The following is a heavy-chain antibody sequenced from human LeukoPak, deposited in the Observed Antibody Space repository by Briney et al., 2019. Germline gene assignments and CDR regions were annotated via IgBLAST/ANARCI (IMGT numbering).Heavy chain of an antibody. V-gene: IGHV4-34*01. CDR3: ARLGYYGSGSYYGMDV. CDR2: INHSGST. J-gene: IGHJ6*02. Sequence: SETLSLTCSVSGGSISGYYWSWIRQPPGKGLEWIGEINHSGSTNYNPSLKSRVTISVDTSKNQFSLKLSSVTAADTAVYYCARLGYYGSGSYYGMDVWGQGTTVTVSS. D-gene: IGHD3-10*01. CDR1: GGSISGYY.